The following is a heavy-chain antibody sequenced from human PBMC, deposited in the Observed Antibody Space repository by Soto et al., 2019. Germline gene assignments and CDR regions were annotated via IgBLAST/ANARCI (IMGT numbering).Heavy chain of an antibody. V-gene: IGHV4-30-2*01. CDR1: GGSISSGGYS. CDR2: IYHSGST. J-gene: IGHJ5*02. CDR3: AREWIRSFDP. Sequence: SSETLSLTCAVSGGSISSGGYSWSWIRQPPGKGLEWIGYIYHSGSTYYNPSLKSRVTISVDRSKNQFSLKLSSVTAADTAVYYCAREWIRSFDPWGQGTLVTV. D-gene: IGHD5-12*01.